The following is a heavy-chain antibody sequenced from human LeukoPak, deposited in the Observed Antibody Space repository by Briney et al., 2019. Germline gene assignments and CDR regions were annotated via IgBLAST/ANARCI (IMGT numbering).Heavy chain of an antibody. Sequence: SETLSLTCTVSGGSISRDYWSWIRQPPGKGLEWIGYIYYTGSTNYNPSLNSRVTISLETSKNQFSLNLSSVTAADTAQYYCARDLYYGSGSDRPAFDYWGQGTLVTVSS. CDR1: GGSISRDY. D-gene: IGHD3-10*01. CDR2: IYYTGST. CDR3: ARDLYYGSGSDRPAFDY. V-gene: IGHV4-59*01. J-gene: IGHJ4*02.